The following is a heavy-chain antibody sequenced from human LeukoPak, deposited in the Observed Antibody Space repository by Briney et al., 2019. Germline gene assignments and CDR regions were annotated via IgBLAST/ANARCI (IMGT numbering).Heavy chain of an antibody. D-gene: IGHD3-9*01. V-gene: IGHV1-18*01. CDR2: ISAYNGNT. J-gene: IGHJ4*02. CDR1: GYTFTSYG. Sequence: ASVKVSCKASGYTFTSYGISWVRQAPGQGLEWMGWISAYNGNTDYAQKLQGRVTMTTDTSTSTAYMELRSLRSDDTAVYYCARDIRYFDWLYKDYWGQGTLVTVSS. CDR3: ARDIRYFDWLYKDY.